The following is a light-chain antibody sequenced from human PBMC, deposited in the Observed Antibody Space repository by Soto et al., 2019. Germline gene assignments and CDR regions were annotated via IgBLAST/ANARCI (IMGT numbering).Light chain of an antibody. CDR2: EVN. CDR1: SSDIGGYNS. CDR3: NSYTSTGAYV. V-gene: IGLV2-14*01. Sequence: QSALTQPASVSGSPGQSITISCTGTSSDIGGYNSVSWYQQHPGKAPKLMIYEVNNRPSGVSNRFSASKSANTASLTISGLQAEDEAEYYCNSYTSTGAYVFGTGTQLTVL. J-gene: IGLJ1*01.